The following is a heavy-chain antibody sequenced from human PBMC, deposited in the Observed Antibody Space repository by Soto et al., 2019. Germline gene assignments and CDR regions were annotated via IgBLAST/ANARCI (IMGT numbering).Heavy chain of an antibody. D-gene: IGHD6-6*01. CDR2: INSDGSST. Sequence: GGSLRLSCAASGFTFSSYWMHWVRQAPGKGLVWVSRINSDGSSTSYADSVKGRFTISRDNAKNTLYLQMNSLRAEDMAVYYCARYSSSSAFDIWGQGTMVTVSS. J-gene: IGHJ3*02. V-gene: IGHV3-74*01. CDR3: ARYSSSSAFDI. CDR1: GFTFSSYW.